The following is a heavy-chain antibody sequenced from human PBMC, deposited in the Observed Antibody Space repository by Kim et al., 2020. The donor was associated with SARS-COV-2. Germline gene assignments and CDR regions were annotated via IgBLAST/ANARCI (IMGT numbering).Heavy chain of an antibody. J-gene: IGHJ6*02. D-gene: IGHD3-22*01. CDR2: LDPDEAEI. Sequence: ASVKVSCKVSGDALTELCVHWVRQAPGKGLEWMGGLDPDEAEIIYAPKFQGRVTMTEDAATDTAYMELRGLRSEDTAVYYCAGGLYDLSRQFGMDVWGQGTTVNV. CDR3: AGGLYDLSRQFGMDV. V-gene: IGHV1-24*01. CDR1: GDALTELC.